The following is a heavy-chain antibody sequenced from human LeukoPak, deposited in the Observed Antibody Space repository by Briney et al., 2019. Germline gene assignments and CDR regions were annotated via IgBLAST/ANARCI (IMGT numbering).Heavy chain of an antibody. CDR3: ARSRYSGSLYYFDY. CDR1: GGSTSSYY. CDR2: IYYSGST. J-gene: IGHJ4*02. D-gene: IGHD1-26*01. Sequence: PSETLSLTCTVSGGSTSSYYWSWIRQPPGKGLEWIGYIYYSGSTNYNPSLKSRVTISVDTSKNQFSLKLSSVTAADTAVYYCARSRYSGSLYYFDYWGQGTLVTVSS. V-gene: IGHV4-59*01.